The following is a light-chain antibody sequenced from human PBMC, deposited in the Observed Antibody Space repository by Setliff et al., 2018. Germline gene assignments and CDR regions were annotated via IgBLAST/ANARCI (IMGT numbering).Light chain of an antibody. CDR3: AAWDDSLSVFYV. V-gene: IGLV1-47*01. CDR2: RNN. CDR1: SSNIGGNF. J-gene: IGLJ1*01. Sequence: QSALTQPRSVSGSPGQSVTISCSGGSSNIGGNFVYWYQHLPGTAPKLVIYRNNQRPSGVPDRFSGSKSGTSASLTISGLRSEDEADYYCAAWDDSLSVFYVFGTGTRSPS.